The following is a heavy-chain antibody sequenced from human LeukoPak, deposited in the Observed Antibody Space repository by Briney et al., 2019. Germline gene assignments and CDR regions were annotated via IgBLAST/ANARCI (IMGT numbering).Heavy chain of an antibody. D-gene: IGHD3-3*01. J-gene: IGHJ4*02. CDR1: GXSIRSTSYY. V-gene: IGHV4-39*01. CDR2: IYYSGST. Sequence: SETLSLTCSVSGXSIRSTSYYWGWIRQPPGKGLEWIGSIYYSGSTYYNPSLKSRVTISVDTSKNQFSLNLSSVTAADTAVYYCARRFGYYDFWSGHFDSWGQGTLVTVSS. CDR3: ARRFGYYDFWSGHFDS.